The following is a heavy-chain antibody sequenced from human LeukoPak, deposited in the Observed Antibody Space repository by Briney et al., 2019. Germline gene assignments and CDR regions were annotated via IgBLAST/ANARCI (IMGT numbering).Heavy chain of an antibody. J-gene: IGHJ4*02. D-gene: IGHD3-9*01. Sequence: GASVKVSCKASGYTFTGYYMHWVRQAPGQGLEWMGWINPNSGGTNYAQKFQGRVTMTRDTSISTAYMELSRLRSDDTAVYYCARGASRYDILTGTFDYWGQGTLVTVSS. V-gene: IGHV1-2*02. CDR2: INPNSGGT. CDR1: GYTFTGYY. CDR3: ARGASRYDILTGTFDY.